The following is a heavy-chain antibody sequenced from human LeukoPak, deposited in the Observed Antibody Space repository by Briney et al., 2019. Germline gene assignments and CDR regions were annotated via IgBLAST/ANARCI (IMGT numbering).Heavy chain of an antibody. Sequence: PGGSLRLSCAASGFTVSSNYMSWVRQAPGKGLEWVAISYSGNTTYCADSVRGRFTISRDKSKNRLHLQMNSLRAEDTAVYYCATYSSGRRGYYFDSWSQGTLVTVSS. CDR2: SYSGNTT. J-gene: IGHJ4*02. D-gene: IGHD6-19*01. CDR3: ATYSSGRRGYYFDS. CDR1: GFTVSSNY. V-gene: IGHV3-66*01.